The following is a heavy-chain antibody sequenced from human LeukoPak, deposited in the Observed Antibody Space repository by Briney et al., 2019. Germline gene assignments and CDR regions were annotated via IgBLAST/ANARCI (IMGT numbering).Heavy chain of an antibody. D-gene: IGHD6-6*01. CDR2: ISSSGSTI. CDR3: ARDREAAARSTFDY. CDR1: GFTFSSYE. V-gene: IGHV3-48*03. J-gene: IGHJ4*02. Sequence: GGSLRLSCAASGFTFSSYEMNWVRQAPGKGLERVSYISSSGSTIYYADSVKGRFTISRDNAKNSLYLQMNSLRAEDTAVYYCARDREAAARSTFDYWGQGTLVTVSS.